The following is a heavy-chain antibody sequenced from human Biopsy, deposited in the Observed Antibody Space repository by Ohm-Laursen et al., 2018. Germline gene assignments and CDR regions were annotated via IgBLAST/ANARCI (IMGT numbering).Heavy chain of an antibody. CDR3: ALQSVAQMKNFDY. J-gene: IGHJ4*02. D-gene: IGHD6-19*01. CDR1: GYSFTSYY. V-gene: IGHV1-2*02. Sequence: AAVKVSCKASGYSFTSYYIHWVRQAPGQGLEWMGWISPKSGDTNYAHKFQGNITMTRDTSMSTAYMEMSRLRCDDTAVYYCALQSVAQMKNFDYWGQGTLVTVSS. CDR2: ISPKSGDT.